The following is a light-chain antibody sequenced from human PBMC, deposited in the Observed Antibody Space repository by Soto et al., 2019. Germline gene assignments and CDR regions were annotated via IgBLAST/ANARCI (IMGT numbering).Light chain of an antibody. V-gene: IGLV2-14*02. CDR2: EGS. J-gene: IGLJ1*01. Sequence: SVLTQPASVSGSPGQSITISCTGTSSDVGSYNLVSWYQQHPGKAPKLMIYEGSKRPSGVSNRFSGSKSGSTASLTIYGLRDEDEADYYCSSYSTSFFYVFGTGTKVTVL. CDR3: SSYSTSFFYV. CDR1: SSDVGSYNL.